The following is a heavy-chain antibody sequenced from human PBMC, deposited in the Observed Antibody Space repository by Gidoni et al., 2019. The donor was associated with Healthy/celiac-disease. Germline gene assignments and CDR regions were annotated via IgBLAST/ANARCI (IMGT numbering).Heavy chain of an antibody. J-gene: IGHJ5*02. D-gene: IGHD3-16*01. Sequence: QLQLQESGPGLVKPSETLSLTCTVSGGSISSSSYYWGWIRQPPGKGLEWIGSIYYSGSTYYNPSLKSRVTISVDTSKNQFSLKLSSVTAADTAVYYCARQDLWGRSHDNWFDPWGQGTLVTVSS. V-gene: IGHV4-39*01. CDR3: ARQDLWGRSHDNWFDP. CDR1: GGSISSSSYY. CDR2: IYYSGST.